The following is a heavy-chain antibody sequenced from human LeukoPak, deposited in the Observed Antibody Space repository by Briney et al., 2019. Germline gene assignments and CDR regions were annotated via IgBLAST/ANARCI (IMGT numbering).Heavy chain of an antibody. CDR2: ISSSSSYI. V-gene: IGHV3-21*01. J-gene: IGHJ5*02. CDR1: GFTFSSNA. CDR3: ARDDWNDGGWFDP. D-gene: IGHD1-1*01. Sequence: GRSLRLSCAASGFTFSSNAMNWVRQAPGKGLEWVSSISSSSSYIYYADSVKGRFTISRDNAKNSLYLQMNSLRAEDTAVYYCARDDWNDGGWFDPWGQGTLVTVSS.